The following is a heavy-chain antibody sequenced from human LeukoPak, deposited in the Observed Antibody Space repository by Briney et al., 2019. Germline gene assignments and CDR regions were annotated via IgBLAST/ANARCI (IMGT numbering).Heavy chain of an antibody. Sequence: GGSLRLSCAASGFTFSSYAMSWVRQAPGKGLEWVSAISGSGGSTYYADSVKGRFTISRDNSKNTLYLQMNSLRAEDTAVYYCARSGYCSSTSCCAGDNWLDPWGQGTLVTVSS. CDR3: ARSGYCSSTSCCAGDNWLDP. V-gene: IGHV3-23*01. D-gene: IGHD2-2*01. CDR1: GFTFSSYA. J-gene: IGHJ5*02. CDR2: ISGSGGST.